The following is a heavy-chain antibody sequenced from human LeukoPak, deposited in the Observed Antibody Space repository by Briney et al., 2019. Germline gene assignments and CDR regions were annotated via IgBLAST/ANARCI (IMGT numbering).Heavy chain of an antibody. CDR1: GFTFSSYS. V-gene: IGHV3-21*01. J-gene: IGHJ2*01. CDR3: ARDYGDYGYWYFDL. CDR2: ISSSSSYI. Sequence: GGSLRLSCAASGFTFSSYSMNWVRQAPGKGLEWVSSISSSSSYIYYADSVRGRFTISRDNAKNSLYLQMNSLRAEDTAVYYCARDYGDYGYWYFDLWGRGTLVTVSS. D-gene: IGHD4-17*01.